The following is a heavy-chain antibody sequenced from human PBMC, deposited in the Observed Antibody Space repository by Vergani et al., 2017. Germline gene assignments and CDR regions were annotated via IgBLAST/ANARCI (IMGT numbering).Heavy chain of an antibody. D-gene: IGHD4-17*01. CDR2: INHSGST. CDR1: GGSFSGYY. V-gene: IGHV4-34*01. Sequence: QVQLQQWGAGLLKPSETLSLTCAVYGGSFSGYYWSWIRQPPGKGLEWIGEINHSGSTNYNPSLKSRVTISVDTSKNQFSLKRSSVTAADTAGYYCARGDYGDYVGSFDYWGQGTLVTVSS. CDR3: ARGDYGDYVGSFDY. J-gene: IGHJ4*02.